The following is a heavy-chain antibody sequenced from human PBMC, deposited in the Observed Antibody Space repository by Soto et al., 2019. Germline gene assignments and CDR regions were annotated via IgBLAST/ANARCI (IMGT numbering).Heavy chain of an antibody. CDR3: ARGFGELLEYYYYYYGMDV. CDR1: GGSISSYY. D-gene: IGHD3-10*01. Sequence: SETLYLTCTVSGGSISSYYWSWIRQPPGKGLEWIGYIYYSGSTNYNPSLKSRVTISVDTSKNQFSLKLSSVTAADTAVYYCARGFGELLEYYYYYYGMDVWGQGTTVTVYS. V-gene: IGHV4-59*01. CDR2: IYYSGST. J-gene: IGHJ6*02.